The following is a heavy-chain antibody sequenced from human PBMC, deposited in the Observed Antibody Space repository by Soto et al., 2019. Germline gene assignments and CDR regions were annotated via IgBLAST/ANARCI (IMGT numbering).Heavy chain of an antibody. D-gene: IGHD3-22*01. J-gene: IGHJ4*02. CDR2: INHSGST. Sequence: SETLSLTCAVYGGSFSGYYWSWIRQPPGKGLEWIGEINHSGSTNYNPSLKSRVTISVDTSKNQFSLKLSSVTAADTAVYYCARLADYYDSSGIDYWGQGTLVTVSS. CDR1: GGSFSGYY. V-gene: IGHV4-34*01. CDR3: ARLADYYDSSGIDY.